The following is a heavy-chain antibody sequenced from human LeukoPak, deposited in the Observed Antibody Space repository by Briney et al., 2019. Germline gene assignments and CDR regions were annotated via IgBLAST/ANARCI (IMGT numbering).Heavy chain of an antibody. Sequence: GGSLRLSCASSGFTFSSYWMSWVRQAPGKGLEWVTNIKQDGSEKYYLDSVKGRFTISRDNAKNPLYLQMNGLRAEDRAVYYCARDGPGDYVRGSYRSSYWGQGTLVTVSS. V-gene: IGHV3-7*01. CDR2: IKQDGSEK. CDR1: GFTFSSYW. CDR3: ARDGPGDYVRGSYRSSY. J-gene: IGHJ4*02. D-gene: IGHD3-16*02.